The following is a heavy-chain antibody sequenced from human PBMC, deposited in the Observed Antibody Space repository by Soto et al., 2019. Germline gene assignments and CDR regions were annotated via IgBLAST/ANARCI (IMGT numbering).Heavy chain of an antibody. CDR2: IGGSGANT. Sequence: LLQSGGGLVQPGGSLRLSCVASGLSFPNYAMNWVRQAPGKGLEWVSGIGGSGANTYYAYSVKGRFTISRHKSKNTVYLQMNSLRGEDTVVYYCAKGSSSTQFLNYYFYHMDVWGKGNRVSVSS. D-gene: IGHD2-2*01. V-gene: IGHV3-23*01. J-gene: IGHJ6*03. CDR3: AKGSSSTQFLNYYFYHMDV. CDR1: GLSFPNYA.